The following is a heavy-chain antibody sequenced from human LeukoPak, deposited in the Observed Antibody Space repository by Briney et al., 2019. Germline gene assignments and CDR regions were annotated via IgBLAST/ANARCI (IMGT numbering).Heavy chain of an antibody. CDR2: INPTSGGI. CDR3: ARAPWRRDFDC. CDR1: GYTFTGYY. D-gene: IGHD5-24*01. V-gene: IGHV1-2*02. J-gene: IGHJ4*02. Sequence: ASVKVSCKASGYTFTGYYMHWVRQAPGQGLEWMGWINPTSGGINYAQKFQGRVTMTRDTSISTAYMELSRLRSDDTAVYYCARAPWRRDFDCWGQGTLVTVSS.